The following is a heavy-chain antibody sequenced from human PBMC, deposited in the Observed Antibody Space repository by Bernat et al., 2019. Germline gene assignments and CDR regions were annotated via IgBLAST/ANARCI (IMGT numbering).Heavy chain of an antibody. V-gene: IGHV3-64D*08. Sequence: GGGGGGAGGALGVSWSASRFSFSGFSMHWVRQAPGKGLEYVSAIGPDGVGTWYADSVKGRFTISRDNSKNTLYLQMTSLRPEDTALYYCVNDLHAVVFNWGQGAQVTVSS. CDR2: IGPDGVGT. D-gene: IGHD2-21*01. J-gene: IGHJ4*02. CDR1: RFSFSGFS. CDR3: VNDLHAVVFN.